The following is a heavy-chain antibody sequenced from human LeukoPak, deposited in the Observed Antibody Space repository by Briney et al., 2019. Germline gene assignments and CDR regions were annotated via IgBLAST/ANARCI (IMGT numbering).Heavy chain of an antibody. CDR1: GYTFTSYG. J-gene: IGHJ6*02. CDR3: ARGAGDYDFWSGYYVYYYYYGMDV. V-gene: IGHV1-18*01. CDR2: ISAYNGNT. D-gene: IGHD3-3*01. Sequence: ASVKVPCKASGYTFTSYGISWVRQAPGQGLEWMGWISAYNGNTNYAQKLQGRVTMTTDTSTSTAYMELRSLRSDDTAVYYCARGAGDYDFWSGYYVYYYYYGMDVWGQGTTVTVSS.